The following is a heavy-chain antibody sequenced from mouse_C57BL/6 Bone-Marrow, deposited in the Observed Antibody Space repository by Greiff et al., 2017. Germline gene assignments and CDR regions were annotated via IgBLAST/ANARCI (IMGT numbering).Heavy chain of an antibody. Sequence: QVQLQQSGAELVRHGASVKLSCKAAGETVISHGISWVKQRTGQGLEWIGEIYPRSGNTYYNEKFKGKATLTADKSSSTAYMELRSLTSEDSAVYFCARKGGSYWYFDVWGTGTTVTVSS. V-gene: IGHV1-81*01. CDR1: GETVISHG. CDR2: IYPRSGNT. D-gene: IGHD1-1*01. J-gene: IGHJ1*03. CDR3: ARKGGSYWYFDV.